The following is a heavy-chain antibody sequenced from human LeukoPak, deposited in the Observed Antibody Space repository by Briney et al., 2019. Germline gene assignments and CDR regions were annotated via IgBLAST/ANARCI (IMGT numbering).Heavy chain of an antibody. CDR1: GFIFSSYA. CDR3: ARILAAACASDI. CDR2: ISYDGSNK. J-gene: IGHJ3*02. Sequence: GGSLRLSCAASGFIFSSYAMHWVRQAPGKGLEWVAVISYDGSNKYYAESVKGRFTISRDSSKNTLYLQMNSLRVEDTAVYYCARILAAACASDIWGQGTMVTVSS. D-gene: IGHD6-13*01. V-gene: IGHV3-30*04.